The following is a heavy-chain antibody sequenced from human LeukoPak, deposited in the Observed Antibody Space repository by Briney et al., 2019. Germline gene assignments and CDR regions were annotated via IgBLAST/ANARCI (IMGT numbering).Heavy chain of an antibody. J-gene: IGHJ4*02. CDR1: GYSISSGYY. CDR3: ARSGLVGADFGY. V-gene: IGHV4-38-2*02. Sequence: TSETLSLTCTVSGYSISSGYYWGWIRQPPGKGLEWIGSIYHSGSTYYNPSLKSRVTISVDTSKNQFSLKLTSVTAADTAVYYCARSGLVGADFGYWGQGSLVSVSS. D-gene: IGHD1-26*01. CDR2: IYHSGST.